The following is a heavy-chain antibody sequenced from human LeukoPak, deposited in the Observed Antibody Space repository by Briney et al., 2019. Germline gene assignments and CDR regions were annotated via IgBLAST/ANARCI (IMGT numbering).Heavy chain of an antibody. CDR3: ARDLVLLWFGEGIANWFDP. J-gene: IGHJ5*02. V-gene: IGHV3-7*01. D-gene: IGHD3-10*01. CDR1: GFTFSSYW. Sequence: PGGSLRLSCAASGFTFSSYWMSWVRQAPGKGLEWVANIKQDGSEKYYVDSVKGRFTISRDNAKNSLYLQMNSLRAEDTAVYYCARDLVLLWFGEGIANWFDPWGQGTLVTVSS. CDR2: IKQDGSEK.